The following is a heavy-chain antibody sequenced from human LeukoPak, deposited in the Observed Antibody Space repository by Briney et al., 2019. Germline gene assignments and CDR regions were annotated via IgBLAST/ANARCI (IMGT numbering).Heavy chain of an antibody. CDR2: NYYGGST. CDR3: ARDRGVYTWNDWDAFDI. CDR1: GGSISSSSYY. J-gene: IGHJ3*02. Sequence: SETLSLTCTVSGGSISSSSYYWGWIRQPPGKGLEWIGSNYYGGSTYYNPSLKSRVTISVDTSKNQFSLRLTSVTAADTAVYFCARDRGVYTWNDWDAFDIWGQGTMVTVPS. V-gene: IGHV4-39*07. D-gene: IGHD1-20*01.